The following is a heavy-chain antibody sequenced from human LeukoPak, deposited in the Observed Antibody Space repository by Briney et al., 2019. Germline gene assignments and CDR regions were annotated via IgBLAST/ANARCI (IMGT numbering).Heavy chain of an antibody. Sequence: ASVKVSCKASGYTFTGYHMHWVRQAPGQGVEGMVWINPNSGGKNYAQKFQGRVTRTRDTSISTAYMELSRLRSDDTAVYYCARVTYYDFWSGYYLFDYWGQGTLVTVSS. CDR1: GYTFTGYH. CDR2: INPNSGGK. D-gene: IGHD3-3*01. CDR3: ARVTYYDFWSGYYLFDY. J-gene: IGHJ4*02. V-gene: IGHV1-2*02.